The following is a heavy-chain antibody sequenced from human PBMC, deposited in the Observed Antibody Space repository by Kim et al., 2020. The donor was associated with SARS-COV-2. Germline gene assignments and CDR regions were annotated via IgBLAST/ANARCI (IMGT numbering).Heavy chain of an antibody. CDR2: INHSGST. CDR3: ARDGEMATSNFDY. Sequence: SETLSLTCAVYGGSFSGYYWSWIRQPPGKGLEWIGEINHSGSTNYNPSLKSRVTISVDTSKNQFSLKLSSVTAADTAVYYCARDGEMATSNFDYWGQGTLVTVSS. V-gene: IGHV4-34*01. J-gene: IGHJ4*02. D-gene: IGHD5-12*01. CDR1: GGSFSGYY.